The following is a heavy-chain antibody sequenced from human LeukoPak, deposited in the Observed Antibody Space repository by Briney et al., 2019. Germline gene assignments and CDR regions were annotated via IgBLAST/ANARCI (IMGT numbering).Heavy chain of an antibody. Sequence: SETLSLTCTVSGGSISSSSYYWGWIRQPPGKGLEWIGSIYYSGSTYYNLSLKSRVTISVDTSKNQFSLKLSSVTAADTAVYYCARDISYYDSSGYSAGWYFDLWGRGTLVTVSS. V-gene: IGHV4-39*07. CDR1: GGSISSSSYY. CDR3: ARDISYYDSSGYSAGWYFDL. J-gene: IGHJ2*01. D-gene: IGHD3-22*01. CDR2: IYYSGST.